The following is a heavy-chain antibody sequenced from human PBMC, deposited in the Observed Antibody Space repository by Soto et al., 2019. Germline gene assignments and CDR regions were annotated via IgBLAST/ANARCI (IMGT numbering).Heavy chain of an antibody. J-gene: IGHJ6*02. CDR1: GGSISSSSYY. Sequence: QLQLQESGPGLVKPSETLSLTCTVSGGSISSSSYYWGWIRQPPGKGLEWIGSIYYSGSTYYNPSLKSRVTKSVDTSKTQFSLKLSSVTAADTAVYYCASQQLVHYYYGMDVWGQGTTVTVSS. D-gene: IGHD6-13*01. CDR2: IYYSGST. CDR3: ASQQLVHYYYGMDV. V-gene: IGHV4-39*01.